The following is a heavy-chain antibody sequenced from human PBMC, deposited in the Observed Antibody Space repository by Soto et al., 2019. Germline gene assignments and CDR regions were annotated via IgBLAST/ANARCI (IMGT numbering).Heavy chain of an antibody. V-gene: IGHV3-64D*06. Sequence: GGSLRLSCSASGFIFSESTIYWVRQVPGKGLEAISAVSTSGRSTYYADSVKDRFTISRDNSKNTLLLQMGSLRPEDTAIYYCVKQAHGLDGIAFDYWGQGTQVTVSS. J-gene: IGHJ4*02. CDR3: VKQAHGLDGIAFDY. CDR2: VSTSGRST. D-gene: IGHD3-16*01. CDR1: GFIFSEST.